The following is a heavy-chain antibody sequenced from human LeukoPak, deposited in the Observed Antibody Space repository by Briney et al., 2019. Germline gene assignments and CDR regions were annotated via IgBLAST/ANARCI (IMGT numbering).Heavy chain of an antibody. CDR2: ISAYNGNT. V-gene: IGHV1-18*01. Sequence: ASVKVSCKASGGTFSSYAISWVRQAPGQGLEWMGGISAYNGNTNYAQKLQGRVTMTTDTSTSTAYMELRSPRSDDTAVYYCARDGSGFDFYYYGMDVWGQGTTVTVSS. CDR1: GGTFSSYA. CDR3: ARDGSGFDFYYYGMDV. D-gene: IGHD2-15*01. J-gene: IGHJ6*02.